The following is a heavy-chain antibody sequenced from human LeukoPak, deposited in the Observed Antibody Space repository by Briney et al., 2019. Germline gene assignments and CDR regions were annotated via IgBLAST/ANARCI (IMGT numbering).Heavy chain of an antibody. Sequence: GGSLRLSCAASGFTFSSYAMSWVRQAPGKGLEWVSAISGSGGSTYYADSVKGRFTISRDNSKNTVYLQMNSLRAEGTAVYYCAKVRIQLWLFGAFDIWGQGTMVTVSS. CDR2: ISGSGGST. CDR3: AKVRIQLWLFGAFDI. CDR1: GFTFSSYA. D-gene: IGHD5-18*01. V-gene: IGHV3-23*01. J-gene: IGHJ3*02.